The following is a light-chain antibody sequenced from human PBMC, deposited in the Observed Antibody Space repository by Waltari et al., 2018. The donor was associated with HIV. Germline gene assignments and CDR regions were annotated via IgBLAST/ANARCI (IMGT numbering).Light chain of an antibody. Sequence: AIQMTQSPSSLSASVGDRVTITCRASQGIRSALGWYQQKPGKAPELLIYAASSLQSGVPSRFSGSGSGTDFTLTISSLQPEDFATYYCLQDYSSLTFGGGTKVEIK. CDR2: AAS. J-gene: IGKJ4*01. CDR1: QGIRSA. V-gene: IGKV1-6*01. CDR3: LQDYSSLT.